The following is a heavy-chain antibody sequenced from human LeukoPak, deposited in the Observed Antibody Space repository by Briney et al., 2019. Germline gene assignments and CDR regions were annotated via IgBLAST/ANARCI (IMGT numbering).Heavy chain of an antibody. V-gene: IGHV4-61*02. Sequence: SETLSLTCTVSGGSISSSSYYWSWIRQPAGKGLEWIGRIYTSGSTNYNPSLRSRVTMSVDTSKNQFSLKLSSVTAADTAVYYCARVIEEYLDYWYFDLWGRGTLVTVSS. CDR3: ARVIEEYLDYWYFDL. D-gene: IGHD2/OR15-2a*01. J-gene: IGHJ2*01. CDR2: IYTSGST. CDR1: GGSISSSSYY.